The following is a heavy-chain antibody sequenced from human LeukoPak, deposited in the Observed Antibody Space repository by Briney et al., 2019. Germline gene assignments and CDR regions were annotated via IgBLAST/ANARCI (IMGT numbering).Heavy chain of an antibody. CDR3: ARGSPNILYY. CDR1: GGSISSYY. J-gene: IGHJ4*02. V-gene: IGHV4-59*08. Sequence: SETLSLTCTVSGGSISSYYWSWIRQPPGKGLEWIGYIYYSGTTSYNPSLKSRVTISVDTSKNQFSLRLSSVTAADTAVYYCARGSPNILYYWGQGTLVTVSS. CDR2: IYYSGTT. D-gene: IGHD3-9*01.